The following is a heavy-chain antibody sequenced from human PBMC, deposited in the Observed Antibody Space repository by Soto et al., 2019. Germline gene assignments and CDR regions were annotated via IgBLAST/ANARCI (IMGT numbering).Heavy chain of an antibody. D-gene: IGHD3-3*01. CDR3: VKDWSGNKCPCMDV. CDR2: ISGDGETT. V-gene: IGHV3-23*01. CDR1: GFTFNTHA. J-gene: IGHJ6*02. Sequence: EVQVLESGGGLLQPGGPLSLSGFASGFTFNTHAMTWVRQGPGMGLEWTSSISGDGETTYYADSVKGGFTVSRDNSKNTLYLQMNSLRVEDTATYYCVKDWSGNKCPCMDVWGQGTTVTVSS.